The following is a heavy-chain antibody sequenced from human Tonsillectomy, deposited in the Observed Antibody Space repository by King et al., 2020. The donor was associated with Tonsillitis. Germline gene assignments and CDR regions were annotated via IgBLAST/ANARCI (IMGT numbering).Heavy chain of an antibody. CDR3: ARGMYYYDSSGPGCFDL. CDR1: GFTFSSYN. V-gene: IGHV3-21*01. Sequence: VQLVESGGGLVKPGGSLRLSCAASGFTFSSYNMNWVRQAPGKVLEWVSSISTSSRYIYHADSMKGRFTISRDNAKNSLYLQMNSLRAEDTAVYYCARGMYYYDSSGPGCFDLWGRGTLVTVSS. J-gene: IGHJ2*01. D-gene: IGHD3-22*01. CDR2: ISTSSRYI.